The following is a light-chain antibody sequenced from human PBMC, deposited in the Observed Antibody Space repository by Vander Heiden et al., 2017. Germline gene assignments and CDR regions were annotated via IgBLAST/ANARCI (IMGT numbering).Light chain of an antibody. Sequence: DIVMAQSPDSLAVSLGERATINCKSSQSVLYSSNNKNYLAWYQQKPGQPPKLLIYWASTREYGVPDRFSGSGSGTDFTLTISSLQAEDVAVYYCQQYYPIPRSITFGQGTRLEIK. CDR3: QQYYPIPRSIT. J-gene: IGKJ5*01. CDR2: WAS. CDR1: QSVLYSSNNKNY. V-gene: IGKV4-1*01.